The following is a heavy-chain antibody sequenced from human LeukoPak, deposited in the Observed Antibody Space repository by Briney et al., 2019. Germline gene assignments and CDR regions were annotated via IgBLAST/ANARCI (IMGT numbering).Heavy chain of an antibody. J-gene: IGHJ4*02. CDR2: IYSDGTT. CDR1: GFTVTNNY. V-gene: IGHV3-53*04. D-gene: IGHD3-22*01. Sequence: GRSLRPSCAASGFTVTNNYMSWVRQAPGKRLKSVSVIYSDGTTYYADSVKGRFTISRQNPENTLFLQMNSLRPEDTAVYYCARVLGYDSSGYYRGYFDYWGQGTLVTVSS. CDR3: ARVLGYDSSGYYRGYFDY.